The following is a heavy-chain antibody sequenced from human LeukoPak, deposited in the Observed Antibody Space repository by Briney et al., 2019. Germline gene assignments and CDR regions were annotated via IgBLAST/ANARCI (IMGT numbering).Heavy chain of an antibody. D-gene: IGHD6-19*01. J-gene: IGHJ4*02. Sequence: SETLSLTCTVSGGSISSYYWNWIRQPPGKGLEWIGYIYYTGSTNYNPSLKSRVTISLDTSENQFSLKLSSVTAADTAVYYCARVPPRSSGWYFFDYWGQGTLVTVSS. CDR2: IYYTGST. V-gene: IGHV4-59*01. CDR3: ARVPPRSSGWYFFDY. CDR1: GGSISSYY.